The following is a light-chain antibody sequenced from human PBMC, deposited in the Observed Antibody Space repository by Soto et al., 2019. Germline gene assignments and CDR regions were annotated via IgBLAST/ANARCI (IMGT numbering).Light chain of an antibody. CDR2: GAS. Sequence: EIVLTQSPGTLSLSPGERVTLSCRASQSVSSSYLAWYQQKPGQAPRLLIYGASSRATGIPDRFSGSGSGTDFTLTISILEPEDFAVYYCQQYGSSPYTFGQGTKLELK. J-gene: IGKJ2*01. CDR3: QQYGSSPYT. CDR1: QSVSSSY. V-gene: IGKV3-20*01.